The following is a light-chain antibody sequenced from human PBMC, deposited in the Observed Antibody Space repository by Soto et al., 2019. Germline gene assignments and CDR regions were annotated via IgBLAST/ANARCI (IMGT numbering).Light chain of an antibody. CDR1: SSDVGGYNR. Sequence: SALTQPPSVSGSPGQSVTISCTGTSSDVGGYNRVSWYQQPPGTAPKLIIYDVTKRPSGVPDRFSGSKSGNTASLTISGLQAEDEADYYCCSYAGSYSWIFGGGTKLTVL. V-gene: IGLV2-11*01. CDR3: CSYAGSYSWI. CDR2: DVT. J-gene: IGLJ2*01.